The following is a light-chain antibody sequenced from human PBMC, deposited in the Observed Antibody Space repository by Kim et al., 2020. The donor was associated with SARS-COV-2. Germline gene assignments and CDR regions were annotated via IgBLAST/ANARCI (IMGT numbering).Light chain of an antibody. CDR3: CSYAGSYTLV. Sequence: GQSVTISCTGTSSDVGGYNYVSWYQQHPGKAPNLMIYDVSKRPSGVPDRFSGSKSGDTASLTISGLQAEDEADYYCCSYAGSYTLVFGGGTKVTVL. CDR2: DVS. CDR1: SSDVGGYNY. V-gene: IGLV2-11*01. J-gene: IGLJ2*01.